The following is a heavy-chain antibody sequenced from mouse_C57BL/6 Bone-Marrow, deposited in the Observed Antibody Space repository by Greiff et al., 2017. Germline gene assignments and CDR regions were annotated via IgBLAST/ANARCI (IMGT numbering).Heavy chain of an antibody. CDR1: GFTFSSYA. V-gene: IGHV5-9-1*02. CDR3: TRDPPLLRLWYFDV. J-gene: IGHJ1*03. CDR2: ISSGGDYI. D-gene: IGHD1-1*01. Sequence: EVKLQESGEGLVKPGGSLKLSCAASGFTFSSYAMSWVRQTPEKRLEWVAYISSGGDYIYYADTVKGRFTISRDNARNTLYLQMSSLKSEDTAMYYCTRDPPLLRLWYFDVWGTGTTVTVSS.